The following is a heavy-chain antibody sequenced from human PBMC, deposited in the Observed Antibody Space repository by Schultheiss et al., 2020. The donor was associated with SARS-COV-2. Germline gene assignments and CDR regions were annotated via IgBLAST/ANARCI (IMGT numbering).Heavy chain of an antibody. CDR3: AKHLDSVGSGVFDI. V-gene: IGHV6-1*01. Sequence: SQTLSLTCAISGDSVSSNSAAWNWIRQSPSRGLEWLGRTYYRSKWYNDYAVSVKSRITINPDTSKNQFSLQLNSVTPEDTAVYYCAKHLDSVGSGVFDIWGQGTMVTVSS. CDR2: TYYRSKWYN. J-gene: IGHJ3*02. D-gene: IGHD1-26*01. CDR1: GDSVSSNSAA.